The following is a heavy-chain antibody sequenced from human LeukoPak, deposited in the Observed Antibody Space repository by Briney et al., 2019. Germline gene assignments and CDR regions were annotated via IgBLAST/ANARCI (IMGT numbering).Heavy chain of an antibody. D-gene: IGHD6-19*01. CDR3: AKEEAQQWLVRLFDY. CDR2: ISGSGGST. CDR1: AFTFSSYA. V-gene: IGHV3-23*01. Sequence: PGGSLRLSCAASAFTFSSYAMSWVRQAPGKGLEWVSAISGSGGSTYYADSVKGRFTISRDNSKNTLYLQMNSLRAEDTAVYYCAKEEAQQWLVRLFDYWGQGTLVTVSS. J-gene: IGHJ4*02.